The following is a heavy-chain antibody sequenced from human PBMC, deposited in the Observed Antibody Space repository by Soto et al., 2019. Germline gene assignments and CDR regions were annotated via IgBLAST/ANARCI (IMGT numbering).Heavy chain of an antibody. CDR3: ATSDSSGYPINSFDY. CDR1: GGTFSSYA. D-gene: IGHD3-22*01. CDR2: IIPIFGTA. V-gene: IGHV1-69*06. J-gene: IGHJ4*02. Sequence: QVQLVQPGAEVKKPGSSVKVSCKASGGTFSSYAISWVRQAPGQGLEWMGGIIPIFGTANYAQKFQGRVTITADKSTSTAYMELSSLRSEDTAVYYCATSDSSGYPINSFDYWGQGTLVTVSS.